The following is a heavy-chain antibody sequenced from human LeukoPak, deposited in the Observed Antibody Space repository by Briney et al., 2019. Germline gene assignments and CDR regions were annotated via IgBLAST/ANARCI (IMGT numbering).Heavy chain of an antibody. CDR3: ARRHSESGYDMTDFDY. CDR1: EYSFTNYW. CDR2: FYPGDSDT. V-gene: IGHV5-51*01. D-gene: IGHD5-12*01. J-gene: IGHJ4*02. Sequence: GESLKIPGKGFEYSFTNYWIAWVPQMPGKGLGGLGIFYPGDSDTIYSPSFQGQVTMSADKSISTAYLQWSSLKASDTAMYYCARRHSESGYDMTDFDYWGQGTLVTVSS.